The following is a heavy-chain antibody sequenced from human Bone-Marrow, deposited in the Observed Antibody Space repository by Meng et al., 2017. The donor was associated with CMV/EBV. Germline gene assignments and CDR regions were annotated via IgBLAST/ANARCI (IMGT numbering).Heavy chain of an antibody. J-gene: IGHJ6*01. CDR1: GFTFSSYS. Sequence: GESLKISCAASGFTFSSYSMNWVRQAPGKGLEWVSYISSSSSTIYYADSVKGRFTISRDNAKNSLYLQMNSLRAEDTAVYYCARWGNATSFLYYDFWSGYYGPYGMDVWEQGTTVTVSS. CDR2: ISSSSSTI. V-gene: IGHV3-48*04. CDR3: ARWGNATSFLYYDFWSGYYGPYGMDV. D-gene: IGHD3-3*01.